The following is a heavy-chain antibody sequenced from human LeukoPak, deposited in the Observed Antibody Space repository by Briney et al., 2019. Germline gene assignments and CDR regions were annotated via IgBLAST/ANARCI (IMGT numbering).Heavy chain of an antibody. CDR3: ARGRIAAAGAIDY. Sequence: ASVKVSCKASGYTFTGFYIHWVRQAPGQGLEWMAWINPRNGGSHSAQKFQGRVTLTRDTSISTAYMEIRKLTSDDTAFYHCARGRIAAAGAIDYWGQGARVTVSS. D-gene: IGHD6-13*01. J-gene: IGHJ4*02. V-gene: IGHV1-2*02. CDR2: INPRNGGS. CDR1: GYTFTGFY.